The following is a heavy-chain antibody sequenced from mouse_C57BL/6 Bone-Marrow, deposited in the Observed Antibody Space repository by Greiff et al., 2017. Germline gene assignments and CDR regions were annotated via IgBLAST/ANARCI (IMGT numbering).Heavy chain of an antibody. Sequence: DVKLVESGGGLVQPGGSLKLSCAASGFTFSDYYMFWVRQTPEKRLVWVAYFSNGGGSTYYPDTVKGRFTISRDNAKSTLYLQMSRLKSEDTAMYYCASYYYGSVDYWGQGTTLTVSS. D-gene: IGHD1-1*02. J-gene: IGHJ2*01. CDR1: GFTFSDYY. CDR2: FSNGGGST. V-gene: IGHV5-12*01. CDR3: ASYYYGSVDY.